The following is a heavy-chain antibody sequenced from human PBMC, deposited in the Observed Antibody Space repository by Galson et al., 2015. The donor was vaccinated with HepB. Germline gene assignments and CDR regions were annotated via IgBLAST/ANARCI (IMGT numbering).Heavy chain of an antibody. Sequence: SLRLSCAASGFTFSSYAMSWVRQAPGKGLEWVSAISRSGGSTYYADSVKGRFTITRDNSKNTLYLQMNSLRAEDTAVYYCANALKTTVVTPGYWGQGTLVTVSS. CDR1: GFTFSSYA. CDR2: ISRSGGST. J-gene: IGHJ4*02. V-gene: IGHV3-23*01. D-gene: IGHD4-23*01. CDR3: ANALKTTVVTPGY.